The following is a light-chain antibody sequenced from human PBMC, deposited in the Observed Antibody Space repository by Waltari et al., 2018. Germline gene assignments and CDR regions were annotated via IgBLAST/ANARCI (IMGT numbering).Light chain of an antibody. CDR3: QQFKSFLIT. V-gene: IGKV1-13*02. J-gene: IGKJ5*01. CDR2: DAS. CDR1: QGINSA. Sequence: AIQLTQSPSSLSASVGDRVTITCRASQGINSALAWYQQKPGKAPKLRIYDASSLESGVPSRFSGSGYGTDLTLTISSLQPEDFATYYCQQFKSFLITFGQGTRLEIK.